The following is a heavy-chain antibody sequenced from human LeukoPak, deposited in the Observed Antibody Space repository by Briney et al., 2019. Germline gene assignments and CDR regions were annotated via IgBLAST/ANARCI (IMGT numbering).Heavy chain of an antibody. V-gene: IGHV4-59*08. CDR2: FSDSGNT. Sequence: SETLSLTCTVSGGSISNHYWSWIRQPPGRGLEWIGYFSDSGNTIYNPSLKSRVAILGDTSKNQFSLKLSSVTAADTAVYYCARHATGSYSVPWLDPWGQGTLVTVST. J-gene: IGHJ5*02. CDR3: ARHATGSYSVPWLDP. D-gene: IGHD3-10*01. CDR1: GGSISNHY.